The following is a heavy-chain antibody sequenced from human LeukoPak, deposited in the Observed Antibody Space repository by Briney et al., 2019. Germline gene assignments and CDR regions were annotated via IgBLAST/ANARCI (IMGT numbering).Heavy chain of an antibody. CDR1: GIVFRNTA. J-gene: IGHJ5*02. CDR2: ISGGGERT. D-gene: IGHD6-19*01. V-gene: IGHV3-23*01. Sequence: GGSLRLSCAASGIVFRNTAMNWARQSPGRGLEWVSAISGGGERTFYADSVKGRFTISRDNSKNMLYLQMNSLRADDTAIYYCGKDGGQYSSGPEFDPRGQGALVTVSS. CDR3: GKDGGQYSSGPEFDP.